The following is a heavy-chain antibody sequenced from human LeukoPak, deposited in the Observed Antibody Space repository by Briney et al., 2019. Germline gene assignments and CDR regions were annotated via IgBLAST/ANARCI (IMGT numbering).Heavy chain of an antibody. J-gene: IGHJ5*02. Sequence: GGSLRLSCAASGFTFSSYSMNWVRQAPGKGLEWVSYISSSSSTIYYADSVKGRFTISRDNAKNSLYLQMNSLRAEDTAVYYCARDLNTLTGYFRSSGSWGQGTLVTVSS. D-gene: IGHD3-9*01. CDR1: GFTFSSYS. V-gene: IGHV3-48*01. CDR3: ARDLNTLTGYFRSSGS. CDR2: ISSSSSTI.